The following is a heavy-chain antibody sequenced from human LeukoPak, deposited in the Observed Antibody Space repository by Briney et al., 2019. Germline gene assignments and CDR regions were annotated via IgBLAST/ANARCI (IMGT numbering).Heavy chain of an antibody. CDR1: GFTFSSFS. Sequence: GGSLRLSCTPSGFTFSSFSMSWLRQTPGKALEWVSTITYDSANKWHADSVKGRFTISRDNSKNTLYLQMHSLRADDTALYYCTKRKPTGSVTVDEYWGQGALVSVSS. D-gene: IGHD2-21*02. CDR2: ITYDSANK. CDR3: TKRKPTGSVTVDEY. V-gene: IGHV3-23*01. J-gene: IGHJ4*02.